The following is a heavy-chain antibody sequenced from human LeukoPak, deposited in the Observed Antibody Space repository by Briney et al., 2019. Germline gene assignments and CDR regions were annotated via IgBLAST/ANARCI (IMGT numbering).Heavy chain of an antibody. V-gene: IGHV3-53*01. CDR1: GFSVSTTY. CDR3: ARLGFFGVSYRYYFDY. Sequence: GGSLRLSCAASGFSVSTTYMSWVRQAPGKGLEWVSVIYSGGSTYYADSVKGRFTISRDNSKNTLYLQMNSLRAEDTAVYYCARLGFFGVSYRYYFDYWGQGTLVTVSS. J-gene: IGHJ4*02. CDR2: IYSGGST. D-gene: IGHD3-3*01.